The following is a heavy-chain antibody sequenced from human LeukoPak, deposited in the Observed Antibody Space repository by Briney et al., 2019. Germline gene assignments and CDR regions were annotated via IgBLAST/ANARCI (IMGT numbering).Heavy chain of an antibody. CDR2: ISSSSSYI. CDR3: ARTYSSSSGENGWFDP. Sequence: PGGSLRLSCAASGFTFSSYAMSWVRQAPGKGLEWVSSISSSSSYIYYADSVKGRFTISRDNAKNSLYLQMNSLRAEDTAVYYCARTYSSSSGENGWFDPWGQGTLVTVSS. V-gene: IGHV3-21*01. J-gene: IGHJ5*02. CDR1: GFTFSSYA. D-gene: IGHD6-6*01.